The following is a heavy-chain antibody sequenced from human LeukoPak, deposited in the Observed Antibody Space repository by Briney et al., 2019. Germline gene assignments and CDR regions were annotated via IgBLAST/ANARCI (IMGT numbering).Heavy chain of an antibody. V-gene: IGHV4-39*01. CDR3: ARRLTMIVVVTGWFSP. Sequence: SETLSLTCAVSGGSVSSSNDYWGWIRQPPGKGLEWIGSMYYSGNTYYNPSLKSRVTISVDTSKNQFSLKLSSVTAADTAIYYCARRLTMIVVVTGWFSPWGQGTLVTVSS. CDR2: MYYSGNT. D-gene: IGHD3-22*01. J-gene: IGHJ5*02. CDR1: GGSVSSSNDY.